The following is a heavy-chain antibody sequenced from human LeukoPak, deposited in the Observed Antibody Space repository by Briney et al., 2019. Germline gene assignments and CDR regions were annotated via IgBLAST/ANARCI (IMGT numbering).Heavy chain of an antibody. CDR2: INHSGST. Sequence: SETLSLTCAVYGGSFSGYYWSWIRQPPGKGLEWIGEINHSGSTNYNPSLKSRVTISVDTFKNQFSLKLSSVTAADTAVYYCARVRGYETPDDYYYYYYGMDVWGQGTTVTVSS. J-gene: IGHJ6*02. CDR1: GGSFSGYY. D-gene: IGHD5-12*01. V-gene: IGHV4-34*01. CDR3: ARVRGYETPDDYYYYYYGMDV.